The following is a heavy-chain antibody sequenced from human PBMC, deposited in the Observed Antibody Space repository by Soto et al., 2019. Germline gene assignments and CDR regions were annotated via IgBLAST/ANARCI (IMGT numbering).Heavy chain of an antibody. D-gene: IGHD3-10*02. V-gene: IGHV3-23*01. CDR2: ISSSDGST. Sequence: GGSLRLSCAASGFTFSSYAMTWVRQAPGKGLEWVSTISSSDGSTYYADSVKGRFTISRDNSKNTLYLQMSSLRVEDTAVYYCAKDMLTLGTSWFDSWGQGTLVTVSS. CDR1: GFTFSSYA. CDR3: AKDMLTLGTSWFDS. J-gene: IGHJ5*01.